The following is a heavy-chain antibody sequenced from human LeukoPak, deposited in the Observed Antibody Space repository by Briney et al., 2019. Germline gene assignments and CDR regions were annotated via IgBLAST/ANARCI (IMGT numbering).Heavy chain of an antibody. D-gene: IGHD2-2*01. CDR2: IIPIFGRA. J-gene: IGHJ3*02. CDR3: ARAVGRYSRSQCAFDI. V-gene: IGHV1-69*13. CDR1: GGTFISYA. Sequence: SVKVSFKSSGGTFISYASSWVRQAPGQGLEWMGGIIPIFGRANYAQKFQGRVTITADDSKSTAYMALSSLRSEDTAVYYCARAVGRYSRSQCAFDIWGQGTMVTVSS.